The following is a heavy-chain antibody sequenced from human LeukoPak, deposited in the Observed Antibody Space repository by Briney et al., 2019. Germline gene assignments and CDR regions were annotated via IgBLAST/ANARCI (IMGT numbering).Heavy chain of an antibody. V-gene: IGHV3-33*08. CDR1: GFTFSSYG. Sequence: GGSLRLSCAASGFTFSSYGMHWVRQAPGKGLEWVAVIWYGGSNKYYADSVKGRFTISRDNAKNSLYLQMNSLRAEDTAVYYCARAYRITIFGVVSAGFDPWGQGTLVTVSS. D-gene: IGHD3-3*01. CDR3: ARAYRITIFGVVSAGFDP. J-gene: IGHJ5*02. CDR2: IWYGGSNK.